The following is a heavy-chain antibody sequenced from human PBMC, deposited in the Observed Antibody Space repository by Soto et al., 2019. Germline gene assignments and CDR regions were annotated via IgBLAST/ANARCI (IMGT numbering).Heavy chain of an antibody. V-gene: IGHV3-23*01. J-gene: IGHJ3*02. CDR3: AQRPDDFDI. Sequence: PGRSLRLSCVGSEFTFSMTWVRQAPGKGLEWVSMISNDGSSTYYADSVKGRFTISRDNSKKILYLQMNSLRAEDTDVYYCAQRPDDFDIWGQGTMVTV. CDR2: ISNDGSST. CDR1: EFTFS.